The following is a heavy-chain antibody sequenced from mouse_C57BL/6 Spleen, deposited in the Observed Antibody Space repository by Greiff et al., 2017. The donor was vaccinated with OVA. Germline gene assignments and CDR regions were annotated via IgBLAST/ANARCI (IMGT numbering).Heavy chain of an antibody. J-gene: IGHJ4*01. Sequence: QVQLKESGAELVKPGASVKMSCKASGYTFTTYPIEWVKQNHGKSLEWIGNFHPYNDDTKYNEKFKGKATLTVEKSSSTVYLERSRITSDDSAVYYCARRYDYDGAMDYWGQGTSVTVSS. CDR2: FHPYNDDT. CDR3: ARRYDYDGAMDY. D-gene: IGHD2-4*01. V-gene: IGHV1-47*01. CDR1: GYTFTTYP.